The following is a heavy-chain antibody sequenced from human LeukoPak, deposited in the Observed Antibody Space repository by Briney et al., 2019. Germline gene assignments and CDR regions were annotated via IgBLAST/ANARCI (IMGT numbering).Heavy chain of an antibody. Sequence: SVNVSCKASGGTFSSYAISWVRQAPGQGLEWMGRIIPILGIANYAQKFQGRVTITADKSTSTAYMELSSLRSEDTAVYYCARDRYYYGSGSYWTVDYWGQGTLVTVSS. J-gene: IGHJ4*02. CDR3: ARDRYYYGSGSYWTVDY. CDR2: IIPILGIA. D-gene: IGHD3-10*01. V-gene: IGHV1-69*04. CDR1: GGTFSSYA.